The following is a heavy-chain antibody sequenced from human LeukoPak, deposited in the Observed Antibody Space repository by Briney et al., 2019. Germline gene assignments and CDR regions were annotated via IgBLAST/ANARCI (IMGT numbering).Heavy chain of an antibody. J-gene: IGHJ4*02. V-gene: IGHV3-74*01. CDR1: GFTFSSYW. Sequence: GGSLRLSCAASGFTFSSYWMHWVRQAPGKGPVWVSRINSDGSSTSYADSVKGRFTISRDNAKNTLYLQMNSLRAEDTAVYYCAREGIAVAGRGDYWGQGTLVTVSS. D-gene: IGHD6-19*01. CDR3: AREGIAVAGRGDY. CDR2: INSDGSST.